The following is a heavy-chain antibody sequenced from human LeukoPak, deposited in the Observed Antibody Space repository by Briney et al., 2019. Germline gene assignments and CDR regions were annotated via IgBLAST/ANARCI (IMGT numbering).Heavy chain of an antibody. J-gene: IGHJ4*02. D-gene: IGHD3-3*01. CDR2: IYYSGST. V-gene: IGHV4-30-4*08. Sequence: SETLSLTCTVSGGSISSGDYYWSRIRQPPGKGLEWIGYIYYSGSTYYNPSLKSRVTISVDTSKNQFSLKLSSVTAADTAVYYCARTYDFWSGYPRYFDYWGQGTLVTVSS. CDR3: ARTYDFWSGYPRYFDY. CDR1: GGSISSGDYY.